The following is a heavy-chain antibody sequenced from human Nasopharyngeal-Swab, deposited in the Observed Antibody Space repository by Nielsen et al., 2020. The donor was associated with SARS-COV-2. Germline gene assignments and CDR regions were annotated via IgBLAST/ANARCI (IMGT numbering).Heavy chain of an antibody. CDR2: LSYSGST. V-gene: IGHV4-59*12. D-gene: IGHD1-1*01. J-gene: IGHJ3*02. CDR1: GGSISGYY. Sequence: SETLSLTCTVSGGSISGYYWSWIRQPPGKGLEWIGSLSYSGSTNYNPSLKSRVTISLDTSMNQFSLTLYSLTAADTAVYYCARDDNWGGDAFGIWGQGTVVTVSS. CDR3: ARDDNWGGDAFGI.